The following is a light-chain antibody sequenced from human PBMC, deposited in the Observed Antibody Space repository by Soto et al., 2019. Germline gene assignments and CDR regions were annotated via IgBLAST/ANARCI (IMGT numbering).Light chain of an antibody. CDR1: ESVASSY. J-gene: IGKJ5*01. Sequence: DIVLTPSPGTLSLSPGERATPSCRASESVASSYLAWYQQKPGQAPRLLIYGASSRATGIPDRFSGSGSGTHFTLTISNLQPEDFATYYCQHIYSIPITFGQGTRLEIK. CDR2: GAS. CDR3: QHIYSIPIT. V-gene: IGKV3-20*01.